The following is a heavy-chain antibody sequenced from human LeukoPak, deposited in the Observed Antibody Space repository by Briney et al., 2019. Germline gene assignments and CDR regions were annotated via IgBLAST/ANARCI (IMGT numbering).Heavy chain of an antibody. J-gene: IGHJ4*02. CDR1: GFTFSSYG. Sequence: GRSLRLSCAASGFTFSSYGMHWVRQAPGKGLEWVAVISYDGSNKYYADSVKGRFTISRDNSKNTLYLQMNSLRAEDTAVYYCAKDRGPYGLRSLDFDYWGQGTLVTVSS. D-gene: IGHD3-16*01. CDR2: ISYDGSNK. V-gene: IGHV3-30*18. CDR3: AKDRGPYGLRSLDFDY.